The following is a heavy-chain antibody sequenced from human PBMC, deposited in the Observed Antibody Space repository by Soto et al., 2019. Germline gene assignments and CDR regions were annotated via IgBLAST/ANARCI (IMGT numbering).Heavy chain of an antibody. V-gene: IGHV4-34*01. Sequence: PSETLSLTCAVYGGSFSGYYWSWIRQPPGKGLEWIGEINHSGSTNYNPSLKSRVTISVDTSKNQFSLKLSSVTAADTAVYYCARGAVVVVAATYFLTWFDPWGQGTLVTVSS. CDR1: GGSFSGYY. CDR3: ARGAVVVVAATYFLTWFDP. CDR2: INHSGST. D-gene: IGHD2-15*01. J-gene: IGHJ5*02.